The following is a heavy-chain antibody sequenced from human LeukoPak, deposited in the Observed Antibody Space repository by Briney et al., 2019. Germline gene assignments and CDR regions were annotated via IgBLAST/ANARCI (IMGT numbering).Heavy chain of an antibody. V-gene: IGHV1-69*05. CDR1: GGTFSSYA. J-gene: IGHJ4*02. CDR2: IIPIFGTA. CDR3: ATGFVPRPYTHYFDY. D-gene: IGHD2-2*02. Sequence: SVKVSCTASGGTFSSYAISWVRQAPGQGLEWMGGIIPIFGTANYAQKFQGRVTITTDESTSTAYMELSSLRSEDTAVYYCATGFVPRPYTHYFDYWGQGTLVTVSS.